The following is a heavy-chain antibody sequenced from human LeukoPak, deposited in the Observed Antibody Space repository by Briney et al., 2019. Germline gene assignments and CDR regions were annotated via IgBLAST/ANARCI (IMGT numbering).Heavy chain of an antibody. Sequence: GRSLRLSCAASGFTFDDYAMHWVRQAPGKGLEWVSGISWNIDNIDYADSVRGRFTISRDNAKNSLYLQMNSPRAEDTALYYCAKDYDYGFDYWGQGTLVTVSS. CDR1: GFTFDDYA. V-gene: IGHV3-9*01. D-gene: IGHD4-17*01. CDR3: AKDYDYGFDY. J-gene: IGHJ4*02. CDR2: ISWNIDNI.